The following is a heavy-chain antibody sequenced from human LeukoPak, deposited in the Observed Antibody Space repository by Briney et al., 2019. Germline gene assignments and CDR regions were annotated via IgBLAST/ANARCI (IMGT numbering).Heavy chain of an antibody. CDR3: ARDPLHYFDSSEDFDF. D-gene: IGHD3-22*01. CDR1: GGSISSYY. V-gene: IGHV4-4*07. Sequence: PSETLSLTCTVSGGSISSYYWSWIRQPAGKGLEWIGRIYTTGITNYNPSLKSRVTMSVDTSKNQFSLRLSSVTAADTAVYNCARDPLHYFDSSEDFDFWGQGTLVTVSS. J-gene: IGHJ4*02. CDR2: IYTTGIT.